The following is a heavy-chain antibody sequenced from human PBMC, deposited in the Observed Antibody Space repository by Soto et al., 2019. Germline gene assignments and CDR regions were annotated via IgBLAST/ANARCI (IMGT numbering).Heavy chain of an antibody. D-gene: IGHD3-10*01. V-gene: IGHV4-39*01. Sequence: SETLSLTCTVSGGSIGGSNYFWGWIRQSPGTGLEWLGTIYSSGSTYYNPSLKSRITMSLDTSKNQFSLNLGSVTVADTAVYYCPSRSFGVRGVTTTDVWGPGTRVTVS. CDR1: GGSIGGSNYF. J-gene: IGHJ6*02. CDR3: PSRSFGVRGVTTTDV. CDR2: IYSSGST.